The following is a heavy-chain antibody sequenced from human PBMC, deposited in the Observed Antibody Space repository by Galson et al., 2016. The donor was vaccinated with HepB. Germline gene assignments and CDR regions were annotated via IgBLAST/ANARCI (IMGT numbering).Heavy chain of an antibody. CDR1: GITFSSYA. V-gene: IGHV3-23*01. J-gene: IGHJ4*02. Sequence: LRLSCAASGITFSSYAMSWVRQAPGKGLEWVSGISGSGGSTHYADSVKGRFTVSSGSDTGTYYADPVKGRFTRSRDNSKNTLYLQMNSLSAEDTAVYYCAKDRWELLRGFDYWGQGALVTVSS. CDR2: ISGSGGST. CDR3: AKDRWELLRGFDY. D-gene: IGHD1-26*01.